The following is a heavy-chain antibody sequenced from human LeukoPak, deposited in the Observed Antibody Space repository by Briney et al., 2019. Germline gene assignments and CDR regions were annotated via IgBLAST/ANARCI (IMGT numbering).Heavy chain of an antibody. Sequence: SETLSLTCAVYGGSFSGYYWSWIRQPPGKGLEWIGEINHSGSTNYNPSLKSRVTISVDTSKNQFSLKPSSVTAADTAVYYCARDPTLYCSSISCYSGWFDPWGQGTLVTVSS. CDR2: INHSGST. CDR3: ARDPTLYCSSISCYSGWFDP. J-gene: IGHJ5*02. CDR1: GGSFSGYY. V-gene: IGHV4-34*01. D-gene: IGHD2-2*01.